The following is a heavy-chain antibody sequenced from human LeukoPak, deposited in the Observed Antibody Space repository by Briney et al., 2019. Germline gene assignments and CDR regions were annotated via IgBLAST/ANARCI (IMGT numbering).Heavy chain of an antibody. V-gene: IGHV3-74*01. Sequence: GGPLGLSCAASGFSFSSYWMYWVRQAPGKGLVWVSRINSDGSTTSNADAVKGRFTISRDNAKNTLYLQLSSLRAEDTAVYYCARGNYGMDVWGQGTTVIVSS. CDR1: GFSFSSYW. CDR2: INSDGSTT. CDR3: ARGNYGMDV. J-gene: IGHJ6*02.